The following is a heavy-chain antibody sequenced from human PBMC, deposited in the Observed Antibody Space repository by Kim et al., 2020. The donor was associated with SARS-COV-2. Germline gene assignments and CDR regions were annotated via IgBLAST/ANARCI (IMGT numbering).Heavy chain of an antibody. V-gene: IGHV1-46*01. J-gene: IGHJ4*02. CDR1: GYTFTSYW. CDR3: ARAWDQNFDY. D-gene: IGHD1-26*01. Sequence: ASVKVSCKASGYTFTSYWMHWVRQAPGQGLEWMGMINPSGAGPRYAQNFRGRVTTTSDTSTSTVYMELSSLRSEDTAVYYCARAWDQNFDYWGQGTPVTVSS. CDR2: INPSGAGP.